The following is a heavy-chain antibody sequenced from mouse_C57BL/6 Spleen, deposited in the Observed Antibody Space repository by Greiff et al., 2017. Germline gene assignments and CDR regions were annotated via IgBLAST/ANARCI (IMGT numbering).Heavy chain of an antibody. V-gene: IGHV6-3*01. CDR2: IRLKSANYAT. J-gene: IGHJ2*01. CDR1: GFTFSNYW. D-gene: IGHD1-1*01. Sequence: VKVEESGGGLVQPGGSMKLSCVASGFTFSNYWMNWVRQSPEKGLEWVAQIRLKSANYATHYAEYVKGRVTISRDDSKSSVYLQMNNLRADDTVIYYCTGGGRRYFDYWGQGTTLTVSS. CDR3: TGGGRRYFDY.